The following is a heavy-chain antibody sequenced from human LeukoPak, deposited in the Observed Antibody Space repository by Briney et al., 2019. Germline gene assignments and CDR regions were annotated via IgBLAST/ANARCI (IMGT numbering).Heavy chain of an antibody. Sequence: PGGSLRLSCAASGFTFSTYSMSWVRQAPGKGLEWVANIKQDGSETHYVDSVRGRFIVSRDNAKNSVFLQMNSLGVEDTAIYYCARDFAAAVGWGQGTLVTVSS. V-gene: IGHV3-7*01. CDR3: ARDFAAAVG. CDR1: GFTFSTYS. D-gene: IGHD2-15*01. J-gene: IGHJ4*02. CDR2: IKQDGSET.